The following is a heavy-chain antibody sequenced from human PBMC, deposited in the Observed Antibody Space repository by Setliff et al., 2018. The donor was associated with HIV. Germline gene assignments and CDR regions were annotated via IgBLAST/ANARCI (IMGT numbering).Heavy chain of an antibody. J-gene: IGHJ4*01. CDR2: INGNSGGT. D-gene: IGHD3-16*01. CDR1: GYTFTGYY. V-gene: IGHV1-2*02. CDR3: AAGPFSWGQYF. Sequence: ASVKVSCKASGYTFTGYYVHWVRQAPGQGLEWMGWINGNSGGTNYAERFRGRLTFSADTSTHTGYMQLDNLKSEDTAMYFCAAGPFSWGQYFWGHGTLVTVSS.